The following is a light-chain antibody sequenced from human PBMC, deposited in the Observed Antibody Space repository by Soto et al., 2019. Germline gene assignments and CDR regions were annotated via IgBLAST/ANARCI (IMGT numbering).Light chain of an antibody. CDR3: QQYGSSRT. V-gene: IGKV3-20*01. J-gene: IGKJ5*01. Sequence: SPDTLSLSPGERTSLSCRASQSVSSNYLAWYQQKPGQAPRLLIYGASSRATGIPDRFSGSGSGTDFTLTISRLEPEDFSVYYCQQYGSSRTFGQGTRLEIK. CDR1: QSVSSNY. CDR2: GAS.